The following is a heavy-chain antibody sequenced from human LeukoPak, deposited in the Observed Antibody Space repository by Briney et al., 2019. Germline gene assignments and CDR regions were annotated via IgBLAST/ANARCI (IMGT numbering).Heavy chain of an antibody. D-gene: IGHD3-9*01. CDR1: GGSISSYY. CDR2: IYTSGST. J-gene: IGHJ4*02. CDR3: ARVLTYYDILTGYYKGYYFDY. V-gene: IGHV4-4*07. Sequence: SETLSLTCTVSGGSISSYYWSWIRQPAGKGLEWIGRIYTSGSTNYNPSLKSRVTMSVDTSKNQFSLKLNSVTAADTAVYYCARVLTYYDILTGYYKGYYFDYWGQGTLVTVSS.